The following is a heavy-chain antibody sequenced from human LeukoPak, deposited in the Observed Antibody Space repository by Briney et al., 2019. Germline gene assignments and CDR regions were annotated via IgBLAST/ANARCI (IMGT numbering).Heavy chain of an antibody. D-gene: IGHD6-13*01. CDR2: MNPNSGNT. CDR3: ARFVAAAPRRQARDY. J-gene: IGHJ4*02. CDR1: GYTFTSYD. Sequence: ASVKVSCKASGYTFTSYDINWVRLATGQGLEWMGWMNPNSGNTGYAQKFRGRVTMTRNTSISTAYMELSSLRSEDTAVYYCARFVAAAPRRQARDYWGQGTLVTVSS. V-gene: IGHV1-8*01.